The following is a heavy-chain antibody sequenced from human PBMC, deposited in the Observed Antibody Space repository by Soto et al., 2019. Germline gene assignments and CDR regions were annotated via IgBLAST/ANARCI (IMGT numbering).Heavy chain of an antibody. CDR2: IYYSGST. D-gene: IGHD4-17*01. CDR3: ARRYGASFDY. J-gene: IGHJ4*02. V-gene: IGHV4-59*01. Sequence: PSETLSLTCTVSGGSISSYYWSWIRQPPGKGLEWIGYIYYSGSTNYNPSLKSRVTISVDTSKNQFSLKLSSVTAADAAVYYCARRYGASFDYWGQGTLVTVSS. CDR1: GGSISSYY.